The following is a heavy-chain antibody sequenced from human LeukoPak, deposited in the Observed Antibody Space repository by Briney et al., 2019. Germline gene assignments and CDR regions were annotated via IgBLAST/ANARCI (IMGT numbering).Heavy chain of an antibody. CDR3: ARDYWGTPDF. Sequence: ASVKVSCKASGYIFTNFYMHWVRPAPGQGLEWMGWINPDSGDTNYAHRFQGRVTMTRDTSISTAYMDLSRLKSDDTAVYYCARDYWGTPDFWGQGTLVTVSS. CDR1: GYIFTNFY. D-gene: IGHD3-16*01. V-gene: IGHV1-2*02. J-gene: IGHJ4*02. CDR2: INPDSGDT.